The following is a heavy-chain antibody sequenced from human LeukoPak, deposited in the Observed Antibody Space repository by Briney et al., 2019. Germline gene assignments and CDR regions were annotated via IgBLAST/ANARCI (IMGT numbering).Heavy chain of an antibody. V-gene: IGHV3-7*01. Sequence: TGGSLRLSCAASGFSFRNYWMGWVRQAPGKGLEWVANTKPDGSAEYYADSVRGRFTASRDNANNLLYLQMNRLRAEDTAVHYCARDGGLHTNFDYWGQGTLLTVSS. CDR3: ARDGGLHTNFDY. CDR1: GFSFRNYW. D-gene: IGHD2-15*01. CDR2: TKPDGSAE. J-gene: IGHJ4*02.